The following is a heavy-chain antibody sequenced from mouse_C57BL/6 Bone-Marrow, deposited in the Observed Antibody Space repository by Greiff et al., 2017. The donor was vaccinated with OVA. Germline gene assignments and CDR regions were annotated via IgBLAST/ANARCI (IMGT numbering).Heavy chain of an antibody. Sequence: SGTVLARPGASVKMSCKTSGYTFTSYWMHWVKQRPGQGLEWIGAIYPGNSDTSYNQKFKGKAKLTAVTSASTAYMELSSLTNEDSAVYYCTRGEGSSGFYFDYWGQGTTLTVSS. V-gene: IGHV1-5*01. CDR3: TRGEGSSGFYFDY. CDR2: IYPGNSDT. CDR1: GYTFTSYW. D-gene: IGHD3-2*02. J-gene: IGHJ2*01.